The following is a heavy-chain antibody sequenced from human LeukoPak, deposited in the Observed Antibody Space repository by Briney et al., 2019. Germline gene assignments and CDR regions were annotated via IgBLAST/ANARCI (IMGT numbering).Heavy chain of an antibody. V-gene: IGHV3-48*03. CDR2: IGSSGSTL. J-gene: IGHJ3*02. Sequence: GGSLRLSCAASGFIFSSYEMNWVRQAPGKGLEWVSYIGSSGSTLYHADSVKGRFTISRDNADNSLYLKMDSLRDEDTAIYYCARDTLEYSNSPDAFDIWGQGTMVTVSS. D-gene: IGHD4-11*01. CDR3: ARDTLEYSNSPDAFDI. CDR1: GFIFSSYE.